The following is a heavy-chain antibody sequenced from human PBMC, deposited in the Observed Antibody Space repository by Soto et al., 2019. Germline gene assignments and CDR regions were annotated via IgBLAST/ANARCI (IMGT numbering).Heavy chain of an antibody. J-gene: IGHJ4*02. CDR3: ARGIAVAVLDY. CDR2: ISYDGSNK. V-gene: IGHV3-30*03. CDR1: GFTFSSYG. Sequence: GGSLRLSCAASGFTFSSYGMHWVRQAPGKGLEWVAAISYDGSNKYYADSVKGRFTISRDNSKNTLYLQMNSLRAEDTAVYYCARGIAVAVLDYWGQGTLVTVS. D-gene: IGHD6-19*01.